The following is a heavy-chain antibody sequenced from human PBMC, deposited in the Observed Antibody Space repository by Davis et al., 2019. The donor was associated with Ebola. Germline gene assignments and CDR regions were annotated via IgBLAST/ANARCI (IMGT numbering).Heavy chain of an antibody. Sequence: GGSLRLSCAASGFNFNTYDMTWVRQAPGKGLEWVSVISGSGDATYHSDSVKGRFTISRDNSRNTVYLQMNDLRAEDTAVYYCTRHVPGDFWFFDLWGRGTMVTVSS. V-gene: IGHV3-23*01. D-gene: IGHD4-17*01. CDR2: ISGSGDAT. CDR1: GFNFNTYD. J-gene: IGHJ2*01. CDR3: TRHVPGDFWFFDL.